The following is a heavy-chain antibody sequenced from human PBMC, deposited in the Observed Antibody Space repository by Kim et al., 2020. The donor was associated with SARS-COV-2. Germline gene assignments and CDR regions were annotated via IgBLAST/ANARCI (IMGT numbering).Heavy chain of an antibody. D-gene: IGHD3-10*01. CDR2: INHSGST. J-gene: IGHJ5*02. CDR1: GGSFSGYY. CDR3: ARGPVLLWFRPQWFDP. Sequence: SQTLSLTCAVYGGSFSGYYWSWIRQPPGKGLEWIGEINHSGSTNYNPSLKSRVTISVDTSKNQFSLKLNSVTAADTAVYYCARGPVLLWFRPQWFDPWGQ. V-gene: IGHV4-34*01.